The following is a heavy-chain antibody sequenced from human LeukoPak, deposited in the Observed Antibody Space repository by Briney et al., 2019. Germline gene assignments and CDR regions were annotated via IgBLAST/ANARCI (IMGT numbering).Heavy chain of an antibody. V-gene: IGHV4-39*01. D-gene: IGHD6-13*01. CDR2: IYYSGST. Sequence: SETLSLTCTVSGGSISSSSYYWGWIRQPPGKGLEWIGSIYYSGSTYYNPSLKSRVTISVDTSKNQFSLKLSSVTAADTAVYHCARKAIAAAGANWFDPWGQGTLVTVSS. CDR3: ARKAIAAAGANWFDP. CDR1: GGSISSSSYY. J-gene: IGHJ5*02.